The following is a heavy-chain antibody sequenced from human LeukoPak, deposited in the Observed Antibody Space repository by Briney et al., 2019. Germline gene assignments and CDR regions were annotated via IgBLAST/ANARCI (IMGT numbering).Heavy chain of an antibody. CDR3: ARPRVVAATTSHAAFDI. Sequence: GESLKISCKSSGYSFTNYWIGWVRQMPGKGLEWMGIIYPDDSDTRYSPSFQGQVTISADKSISTVYLQWSSLAASDTAMYFCARPRVVAATTSHAAFDIWGQGTLVSVSS. V-gene: IGHV5-51*01. CDR2: IYPDDSDT. J-gene: IGHJ3*02. D-gene: IGHD2-15*01. CDR1: GYSFTNYW.